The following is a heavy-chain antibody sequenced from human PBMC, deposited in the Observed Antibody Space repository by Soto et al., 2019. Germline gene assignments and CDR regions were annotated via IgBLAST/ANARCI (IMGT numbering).Heavy chain of an antibody. J-gene: IGHJ4*02. D-gene: IGHD4-17*01. Sequence: SETLSLTCTVSGGSISSSSYYWGWIRQPPGKGLEWIGSIYYSGSTYYNPSLKSRVTISVDTSKNQFSLKLSSVTAADTAVYYCARNDYGDPTFDYWGQGTLVTVSS. CDR2: IYYSGST. CDR1: GGSISSSSYY. V-gene: IGHV4-39*01. CDR3: ARNDYGDPTFDY.